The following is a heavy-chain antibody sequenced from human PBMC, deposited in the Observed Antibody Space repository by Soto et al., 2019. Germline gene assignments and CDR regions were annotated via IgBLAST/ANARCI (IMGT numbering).Heavy chain of an antibody. CDR2: IYYNDDR. CDR1: GFSLSTAGVA. D-gene: IGHD5-12*01. Sequence: QITLQESGPTVVKPTQTLTLTCTFSGFSLSTAGVAVGWIRQTPGGALEWLTLIYYNDDRRFSPSLKTRLTITGDTSKNQVVLSLTNVDPGDTATYSCAHSHGGYEIIYFDFWGQGIPVTVSS. CDR3: AHSHGGYEIIYFDF. V-gene: IGHV2-5*01. J-gene: IGHJ4*02.